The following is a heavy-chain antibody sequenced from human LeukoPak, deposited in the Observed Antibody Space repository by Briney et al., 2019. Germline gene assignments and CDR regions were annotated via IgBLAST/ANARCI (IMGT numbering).Heavy chain of an antibody. D-gene: IGHD2-8*01. Sequence: GGSLRLSCATSGFTFSSYSMNWVRQAPGKGLEWVSSINTGSTYINYADSVKGRFTISRDNAKNSLYLQMNSLRAEDTAVYYCARDFYCDNGECFDNRGQGTLVTVSS. J-gene: IGHJ4*02. V-gene: IGHV3-21*01. CDR3: ARDFYCDNGECFDN. CDR2: INTGSTYI. CDR1: GFTFSSYS.